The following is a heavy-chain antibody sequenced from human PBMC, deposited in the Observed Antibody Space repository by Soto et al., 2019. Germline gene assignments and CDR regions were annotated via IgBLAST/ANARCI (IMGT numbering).Heavy chain of an antibody. V-gene: IGHV1-18*01. Sequence: QVQLVQSGAEVKKPGASVKVSCKASGYTFTSSGISWVRQAPGQGLEWMGWISGYKGNTNYAQKFQGRVTMTSDTSTSTAYMEWRSLRSNGTAVNFWARAASSAVSLFDSWGQGTLVTVSS. CDR1: GYTFTSSG. J-gene: IGHJ4*02. CDR3: ARAASSAVSLFDS. CDR2: ISGYKGNT. D-gene: IGHD4-17*01.